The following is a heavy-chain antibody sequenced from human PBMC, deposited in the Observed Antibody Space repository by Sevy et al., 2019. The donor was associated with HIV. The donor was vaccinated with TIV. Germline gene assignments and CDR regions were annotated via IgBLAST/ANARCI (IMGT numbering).Heavy chain of an antibody. D-gene: IGHD4-17*01. CDR3: TSTRDYGDYAGGMDV. Sequence: GGSLRLSCAASGFTFSNAWMSWVRQAPGKGLEWVGCIKSITDGGTTDYAAPVKGRFTISRDDSKTTLYLQMNSLKTEDTAVYYCTSTRDYGDYAGGMDVWGQWTTVTVSS. CDR2: IKSITDGGTT. J-gene: IGHJ6*02. V-gene: IGHV3-15*01. CDR1: GFTFSNAW.